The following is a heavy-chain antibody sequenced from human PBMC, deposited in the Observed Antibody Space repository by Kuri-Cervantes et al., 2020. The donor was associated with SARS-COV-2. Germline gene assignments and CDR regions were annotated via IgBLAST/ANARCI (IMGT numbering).Heavy chain of an antibody. CDR1: GFTVNYYW. Sequence: GESLKISCAASGFTVNYYWMTWVRLAPGGGLEWVANVKQDGSETYYVESVKGRFTISRGNAKNSLYLQMNSLRADDTAVYYCVRLGAAYVDTLVVMRAVHYFDSWGQGTLVTVSS. J-gene: IGHJ4*02. CDR2: VKQDGSET. D-gene: IGHD5-18*01. V-gene: IGHV3-7*03. CDR3: VRLGAAYVDTLVVMRAVHYFDS.